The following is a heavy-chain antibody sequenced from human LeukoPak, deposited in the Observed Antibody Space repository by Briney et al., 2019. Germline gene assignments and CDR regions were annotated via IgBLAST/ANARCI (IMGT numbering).Heavy chain of an antibody. J-gene: IGHJ4*02. CDR3: ARVAKERVGGVYYFDY. CDR2: IGTAGDT. D-gene: IGHD1-1*01. CDR1: GFTFSDYD. V-gene: IGHV3-13*01. Sequence: GGSLRLSCAASGFTFSDYDMHWVRQATGKGLEWVSAIGTAGDTYYTGSVKGRFTISRENAKNSLYLQINSLRAGDTAVYYCARVAKERVGGVYYFDYWGQGTLVTVSS.